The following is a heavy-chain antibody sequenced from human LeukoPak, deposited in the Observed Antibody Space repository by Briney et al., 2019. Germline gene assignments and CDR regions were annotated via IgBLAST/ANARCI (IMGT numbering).Heavy chain of an antibody. CDR1: AGSISTDY. Sequence: SETLSLTCTVSAGSISTDYWNWIRQPAGKGLEWIGHIYTTGSTTNNPSLKSRVTMSIDTSNNQFSLKLSSVTAADTAVYYCARRRPAAGFDYWGQGILVTVSS. D-gene: IGHD6-13*01. J-gene: IGHJ4*02. V-gene: IGHV4-4*07. CDR3: ARRRPAAGFDY. CDR2: IYTTGST.